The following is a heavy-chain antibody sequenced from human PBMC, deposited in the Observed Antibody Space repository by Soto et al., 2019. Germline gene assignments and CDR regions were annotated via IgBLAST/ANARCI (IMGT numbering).Heavy chain of an antibody. CDR2: INHSGST. D-gene: IGHD5-12*01. CDR1: GGSFSGYY. CDR3: ARLTTATISYYCYGMDV. V-gene: IGHV4-34*01. J-gene: IGHJ6*02. Sequence: QVQLQQWGAGLLKPSETLSLTCAVYGGSFSGYYWSWIRQPPGKGLEWIGEINHSGSTNYNPSLKSRVAISADTSKNQFSLKLSSVTAADAAVYYCARLTTATISYYCYGMDVWGQGTTVTVSS.